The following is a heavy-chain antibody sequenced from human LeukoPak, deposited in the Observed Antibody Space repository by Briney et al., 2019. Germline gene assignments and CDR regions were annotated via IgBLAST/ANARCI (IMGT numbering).Heavy chain of an antibody. J-gene: IGHJ4*02. Sequence: SETLSLTCTVSGGSISSSSYYWGWIRQPPGKGLEWIGSIYYSGSTNYNPSLKSRVTISVDTSKNQFSLKLSSVTAADTAVYYCARLPGRRLYYDSSGRRVFVDYWGQGTLVTVSS. V-gene: IGHV4-39*07. CDR1: GGSISSSSYY. D-gene: IGHD3-22*01. CDR2: IYYSGST. CDR3: ARLPGRRLYYDSSGRRVFVDY.